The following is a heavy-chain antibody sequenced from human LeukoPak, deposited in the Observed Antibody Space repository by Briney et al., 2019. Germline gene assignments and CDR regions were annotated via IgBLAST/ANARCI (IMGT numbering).Heavy chain of an antibody. J-gene: IGHJ4*02. CDR2: FDPEDGET. Sequence: ASVKVSCKVSGYTLTGLPMHWVRQAPGKGLEWMGGFDPEDGETIYAQKFQGRVTMTEDTSTDTAYMELSSLRSEDTAVYYCATSGHYYYGSGSYFDYWGQGTLVTVSS. CDR3: ATSGHYYYGSGSYFDY. V-gene: IGHV1-24*01. D-gene: IGHD3-10*01. CDR1: GYTLTGLP.